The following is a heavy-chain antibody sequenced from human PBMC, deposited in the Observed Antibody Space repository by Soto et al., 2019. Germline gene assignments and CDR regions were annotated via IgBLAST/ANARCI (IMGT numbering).Heavy chain of an antibody. Sequence: EVQLLESGRDLGQPGGSQRLSCSVSGFTFSSYAMGWVRQAPGKGLEWVSVISSRGGSVYYADSVKGRFTVSRDNSLNVLFQHMNKLRVEDTGVYYCAKMGISTTSSFDNWGKGILVTVSS. CDR1: GFTFSSYA. V-gene: IGHV3-23*01. J-gene: IGHJ4*02. CDR2: ISSRGGSV. D-gene: IGHD1-1*01. CDR3: AKMGISTTSSFDN.